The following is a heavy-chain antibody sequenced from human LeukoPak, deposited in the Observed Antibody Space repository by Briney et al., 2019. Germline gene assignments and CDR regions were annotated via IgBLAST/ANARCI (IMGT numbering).Heavy chain of an antibody. CDR1: GGSISSYY. CDR3: ARRSYSSGWYYFDY. CDR2: IYYSGST. Sequence: SETLSLTCTVSGGSISSYYWSWIRQPPGKGLEWIGDIYYSGSTNYNPSLKSRVTISVDTSKNQFSLKLSSVTAADTAVYYCARRSYSSGWYYFDYWGQGTLVTVSS. J-gene: IGHJ4*02. D-gene: IGHD6-19*01. V-gene: IGHV4-59*08.